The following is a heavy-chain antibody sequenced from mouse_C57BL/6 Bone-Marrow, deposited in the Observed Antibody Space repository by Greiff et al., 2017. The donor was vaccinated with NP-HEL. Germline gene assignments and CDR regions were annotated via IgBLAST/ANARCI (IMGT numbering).Heavy chain of an antibody. Sequence: EVKLVESGPGLVKPSQSLSLTRSVTGYSITSGYYWNWIRQFPGNKLEWMGYISYDGSNNYNPSLKNRISITRDTSKNQFFLKLNSVTTEDTATYYCASVITTVVARAMDYWGQGTSVTVSS. CDR3: ASVITTVVARAMDY. D-gene: IGHD1-1*01. CDR1: GYSITSGYY. J-gene: IGHJ4*01. V-gene: IGHV3-6*01. CDR2: ISYDGSN.